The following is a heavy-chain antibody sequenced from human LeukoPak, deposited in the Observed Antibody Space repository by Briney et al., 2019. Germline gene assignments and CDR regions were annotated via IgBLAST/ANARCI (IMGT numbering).Heavy chain of an antibody. CDR3: AKITTGYYDY. CDR1: GFTFSSYG. V-gene: IGHV3-23*01. Sequence: PGGSLRLSCAASGFTFSSYGMTWVRQAPGKGPNWVSSISGSGGNTYYADSVKGRFTISRDNSKNTLYLQMNSLRAEDTAVYYCAKITTGYYDYWGQGTLVTVSS. CDR2: ISGSGGNT. J-gene: IGHJ4*02. D-gene: IGHD3-9*01.